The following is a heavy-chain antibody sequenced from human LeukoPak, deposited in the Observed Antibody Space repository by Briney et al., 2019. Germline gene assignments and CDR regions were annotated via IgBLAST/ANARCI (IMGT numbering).Heavy chain of an antibody. V-gene: IGHV3-9*01. J-gene: IGHJ6*03. Sequence: PGRSLRLSCAASGFTFDDYAMPWVRHAPGKGLEWVSGISWNSGSIGYADSVKGRFTISRDNAKNTLYLQMNSLRAEDTAVYYCARALHYYYYMDVWGKGTTVTVSS. CDR2: ISWNSGSI. CDR3: ARALHYYYYMDV. CDR1: GFTFDDYA.